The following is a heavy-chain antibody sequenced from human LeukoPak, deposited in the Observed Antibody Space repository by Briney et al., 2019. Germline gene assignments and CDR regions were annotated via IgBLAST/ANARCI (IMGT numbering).Heavy chain of an antibody. CDR1: GFTFDDYT. D-gene: IGHD3-22*01. Sequence: QPGGSLRLSCAASGFTFDDYTMHWVRQAPGKGLEWVSLISWDGGSTYYADSVKGRFTISRDNSKNSLYLQMNGLRTEDTALYYCAKDWHYYDSSGHFDYWGQGTLVTVSS. J-gene: IGHJ4*02. V-gene: IGHV3-43*01. CDR3: AKDWHYYDSSGHFDY. CDR2: ISWDGGST.